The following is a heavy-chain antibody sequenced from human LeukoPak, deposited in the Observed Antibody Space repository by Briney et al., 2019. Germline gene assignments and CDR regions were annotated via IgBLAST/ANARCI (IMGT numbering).Heavy chain of an antibody. V-gene: IGHV3-33*01. CDR1: GFSFSSYG. J-gene: IGHJ1*01. Sequence: GSLRLSCAPSGFSFSSYGMHWARQAPGKGLEWVAVIWYDGNNKYYADSVKGRFTISRDNSKNTLYLQMNSLRAEDTAVYYCAGEDKEYTSGWSAEYFQHWGQGTLVTVSS. D-gene: IGHD6-19*01. CDR2: IWYDGNNK. CDR3: AGEDKEYTSGWSAEYFQH.